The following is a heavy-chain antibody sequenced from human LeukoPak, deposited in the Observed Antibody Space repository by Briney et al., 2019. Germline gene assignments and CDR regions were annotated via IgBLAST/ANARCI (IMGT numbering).Heavy chain of an antibody. J-gene: IGHJ5*02. CDR1: GGSISSHY. D-gene: IGHD2-2*01. CDR3: ARRRGYCSSTSCYFHPFDP. CDR2: IYYSGST. Sequence: SETLSLTCTVSGGSISSHYWSWIRQPPGKGLEWIGYIYYSGSTNYNPSHKSRVTISVDTSKNQFSLKLSSVTAADTAVYYCARRRGYCSSTSCYFHPFDPWGQGTLVTVSS. V-gene: IGHV4-59*11.